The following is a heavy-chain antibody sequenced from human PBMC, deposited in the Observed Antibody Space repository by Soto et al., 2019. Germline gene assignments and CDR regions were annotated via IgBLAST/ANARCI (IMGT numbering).Heavy chain of an antibody. CDR2: INPNSGGT. D-gene: IGHD6-19*01. J-gene: IGHJ5*02. V-gene: IGHV1-2*04. CDR3: ARDPQQWLVRNWFDP. CDR1: GYTFTGYY. Sequence: GASVKVSCKASGYTFTGYYIHWVRQAPGQGLEWMGWINPNSGGTNYAQKFQGWVTMTRDTSSSTAYMELRSLRSDDTAVYYCARDPQQWLVRNWFDPWGQGTLVTVSS.